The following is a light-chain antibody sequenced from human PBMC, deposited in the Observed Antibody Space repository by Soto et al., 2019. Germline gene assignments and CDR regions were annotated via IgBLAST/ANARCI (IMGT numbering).Light chain of an antibody. J-gene: IGKJ2*01. CDR3: QQYNSY. V-gene: IGKV1-5*01. CDR1: QSIGSW. CDR2: DAS. Sequence: DIQMTQSPSTLSASVGDRVTITCRASQSIGSWLAWYQQKPGKAPRLLIYDASSLKSGVPSRFSVSGSGTEFTLTITSLQPDDVATYDYQQYNSYFGQGTKLEIK.